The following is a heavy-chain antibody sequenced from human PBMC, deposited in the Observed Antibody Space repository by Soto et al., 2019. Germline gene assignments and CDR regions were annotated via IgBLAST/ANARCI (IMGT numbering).Heavy chain of an antibody. Sequence: GASVKVSCKASGYTLTNSYMHWVRQAPGQGLEWMGRINPSGSRTSYAQKFQGRVTMTRDTSTNTVYMELSGLLFEDTAMYYCARVEEYYGSGKTYGFFDPWGQGTPVTVSS. CDR3: ARVEEYYGSGKTYGFFDP. J-gene: IGHJ5*02. CDR2: INPSGSRT. D-gene: IGHD3-10*01. V-gene: IGHV1-46*01. CDR1: GYTLTNSY.